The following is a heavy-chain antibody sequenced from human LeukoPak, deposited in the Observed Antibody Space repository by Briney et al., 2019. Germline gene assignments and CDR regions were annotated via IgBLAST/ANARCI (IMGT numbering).Heavy chain of an antibody. V-gene: IGHV1-2*04. CDR2: INPNSGGT. Sequence: ASVKVSCKASGYTFTGYYMHWVRQAPGQGLEWMGWINPNSGGTNYAQKFQGWVTMTRDTSISTAYMELSRLRSDDTAVYYCARDLWTAAAGTSWFDPWGQGTLVTVSP. D-gene: IGHD6-13*01. CDR1: GYTFTGYY. CDR3: ARDLWTAAAGTSWFDP. J-gene: IGHJ5*02.